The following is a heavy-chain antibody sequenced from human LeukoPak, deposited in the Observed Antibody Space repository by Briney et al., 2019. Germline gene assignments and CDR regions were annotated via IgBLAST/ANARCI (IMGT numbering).Heavy chain of an antibody. CDR1: GGTFSSYA. CDR2: INPNSGGT. Sequence: GSSVKVSCKASGGTFSSYAISWVRQAPGQGLEWMGWINPNSGGTNYAQKFQGRVTMTRDTSISTAYMELSRLRSDDTAVYYCATEGGDIVVLPAALEGEDGFGPWGQGTLVTVSS. V-gene: IGHV1-2*02. J-gene: IGHJ5*02. D-gene: IGHD2-2*01. CDR3: ATEGGDIVVLPAALEGEDGFGP.